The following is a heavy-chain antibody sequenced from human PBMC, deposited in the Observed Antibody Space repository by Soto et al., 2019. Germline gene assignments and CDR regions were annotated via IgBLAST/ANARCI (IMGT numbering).Heavy chain of an antibody. V-gene: IGHV4-39*01. Sequence: SETLSLTCTVSGGSISSSSYYWGWIRQPPGMGLEWIGNIFYSGSTYYNPSLRSRVTISVDTSKNQFSLKLSSVTAADTAVYYCARTRGAGPESAFDIWGQGKWSPSL. CDR3: ARTRGAGPESAFDI. J-gene: IGHJ3*02. CDR1: GGSISSSSYY. CDR2: IFYSGST. D-gene: IGHD6-19*01.